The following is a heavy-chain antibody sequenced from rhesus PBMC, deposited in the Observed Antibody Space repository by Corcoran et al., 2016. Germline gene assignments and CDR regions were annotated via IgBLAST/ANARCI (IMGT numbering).Heavy chain of an antibody. D-gene: IGHD5-24*01. CDR1: GFTFSDYY. V-gene: IGHV3S16*01. CDR2: ISSAISYI. J-gene: IGHJ4*01. Sequence: EVQLVESGGGLVQPGGSLRLSCAASGFTFSDYYMSWVRQAPGKGLELVSSISSAISYIYYADSVKCRFTISRYNAKNSLSLQMNSLKTEDTAVYYCTRSLSGYSYGYFDYWGQGVLVTVSS. CDR3: TRSLSGYSYGYFDY.